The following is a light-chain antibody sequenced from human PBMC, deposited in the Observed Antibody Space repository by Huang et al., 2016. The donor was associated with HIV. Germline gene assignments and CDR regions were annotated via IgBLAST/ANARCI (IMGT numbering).Light chain of an antibody. CDR1: QNINSW. Sequence: DIQMTQSPSTLSASVGDRVTITCRASQNINSWLAWYQQKPGKAPNLLIYEASSLESWVPSRFSGSGFGTEFTLTISRLQSDDFATYYCQQYNSYSRTFGQGTKVEIK. CDR3: QQYNSYSRT. V-gene: IGKV1-5*03. CDR2: EAS. J-gene: IGKJ1*01.